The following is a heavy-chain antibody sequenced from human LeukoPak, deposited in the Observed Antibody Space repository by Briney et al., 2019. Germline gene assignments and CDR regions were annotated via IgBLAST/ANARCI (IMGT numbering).Heavy chain of an antibody. CDR1: GFTFSSYS. Sequence: GGSLRLSCAASGFTFSSYSMNWVRQAPGKGLEWVSAISSGSSYIYYADSVKGRFTISRDNAKNSLYLQMNSLRAEDTAVYYCASGSGYCSGGSCSDYWGQGTLVTVSS. V-gene: IGHV3-21*01. D-gene: IGHD2-15*01. CDR3: ASGSGYCSGGSCSDY. J-gene: IGHJ4*02. CDR2: ISSGSSYI.